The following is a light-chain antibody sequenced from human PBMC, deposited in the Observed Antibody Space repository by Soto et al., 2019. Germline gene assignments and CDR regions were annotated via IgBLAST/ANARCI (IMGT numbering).Light chain of an antibody. CDR1: QSVSSSY. J-gene: IGKJ1*01. CDR3: QQYGISPKWT. Sequence: EIGLTQSPGTLSLSPGERATLSCRASQSVSSSYLAWYQQKPGQAPRLLIYGASSRATGIPDRFSGSGSGTDFTLTISRLEPEDFAVYYCQQYGISPKWTFGQGTKVEIK. V-gene: IGKV3-20*01. CDR2: GAS.